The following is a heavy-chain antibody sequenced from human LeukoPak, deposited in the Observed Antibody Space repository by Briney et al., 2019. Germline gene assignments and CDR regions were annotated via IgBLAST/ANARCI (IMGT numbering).Heavy chain of an antibody. CDR3: ARFGVGATKNDY. D-gene: IGHD1-26*01. CDR1: GGSISSYY. J-gene: IGHJ4*02. Sequence: SETLSLTCTVSGGSISSYYWSWIRQPPGKGLEWIGSIYYSGSTYYNPSLKSRVTISVDTSKNQFSLKLSSVTAADTAVYYCARFGVGATKNDYWGQGTLVTVSS. V-gene: IGHV4-59*05. CDR2: IYYSGST.